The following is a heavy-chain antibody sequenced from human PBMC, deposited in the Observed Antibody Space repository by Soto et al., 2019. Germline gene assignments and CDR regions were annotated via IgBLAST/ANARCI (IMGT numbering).Heavy chain of an antibody. D-gene: IGHD3-16*02. CDR1: GGSSISSSYC. CDR2: IYYSGST. CDR3: ARLRVLTFGGVIVSGGNWFDP. J-gene: IGHJ5*02. Sequence: ASETLSLTCTVSGGSSISSSYCWGWIRQPPGKGLEWIGSIYYSGSTYYNPSLKSRVTISVDTSKNQFSLKLSSVTAADTAVYYCARLRVLTFGGVIVSGGNWFDPWGQGTLVTVSS. V-gene: IGHV4-39*01.